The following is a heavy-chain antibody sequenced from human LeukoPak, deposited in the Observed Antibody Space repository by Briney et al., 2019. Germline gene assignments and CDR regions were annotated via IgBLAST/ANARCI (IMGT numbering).Heavy chain of an antibody. J-gene: IGHJ3*02. CDR1: GGSLSSGGYC. CDR2: IYYSGTT. Sequence: SESLSLTCTLSGGSLSSGGYCWSWIRHHPGKGLEWIGYIYYSGTTYYNPSLKSRVTISVETSKNQFSLKLSSVTAADTAVYSRAREFYYESRGYYYGLADAFDIWGEGTMVTVSS. V-gene: IGHV4-31*03. D-gene: IGHD3-22*01. CDR3: AREFYYESRGYYYGLADAFDI.